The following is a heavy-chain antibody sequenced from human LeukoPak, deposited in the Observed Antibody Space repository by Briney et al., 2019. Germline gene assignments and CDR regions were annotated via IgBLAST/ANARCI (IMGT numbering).Heavy chain of an antibody. J-gene: IGHJ4*02. CDR1: GGSIRHYY. CDR2: IDYSGST. V-gene: IGHV4-59*01. CDR3: ARVLNGGWLYYFDY. Sequence: SETLSLTCTVSGGSIRHYYWTWIRQPPGKGLEWIGYIDYSGSTNCSPSLKSRVTISVDSSKNQFSLKLNSVTAADTAVYYCARVLNGGWLYYFDYWGQGTLVTVSS. D-gene: IGHD6-19*01.